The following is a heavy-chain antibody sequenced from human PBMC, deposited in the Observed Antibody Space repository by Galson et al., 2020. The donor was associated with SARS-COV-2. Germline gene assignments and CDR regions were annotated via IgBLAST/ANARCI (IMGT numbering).Heavy chain of an antibody. J-gene: IGHJ3*02. D-gene: IGHD6-13*01. CDR2: TYYSSPWST. Sequence: NSAAWNWIRQSPSRGLEWLGRTYYSSPWSTDYAVSVKSRITTNPDTSKNQFSLQLNAVPPEDTAIYYCAGRVAGAGSLHIWGQGTMVIVSS. V-gene: IGHV6-1*01. CDR1: NSAA. CDR3: AGRVAGAGSLHI.